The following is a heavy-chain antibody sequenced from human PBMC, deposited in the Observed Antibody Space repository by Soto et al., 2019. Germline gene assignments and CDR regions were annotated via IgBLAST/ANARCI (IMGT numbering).Heavy chain of an antibody. CDR3: AKDRVARDTSGYYFAPFDY. D-gene: IGHD3-22*01. V-gene: IGHV3-23*01. CDR2: ISGGGGST. CDR1: GFTFSTYA. J-gene: IGHJ4*02. Sequence: PGGSLRLSCAASGFTFSTYAMSWVRQAPGKGLEWVSTISGGGGSTYYADSVKGRFTISRDNSMNTLSLQMNSLRAEDTAVYYCAKDRVARDTSGYYFAPFDYWGQGTLVTVSS.